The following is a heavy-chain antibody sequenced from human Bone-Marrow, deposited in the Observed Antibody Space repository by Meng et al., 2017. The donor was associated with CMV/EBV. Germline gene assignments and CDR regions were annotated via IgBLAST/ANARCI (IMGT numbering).Heavy chain of an antibody. CDR1: GFTFSSYA. V-gene: IGHV3-30-3*01. Sequence: GSLRLSCAASGFTFSSYAMHWVRQAPGKGLEWVAVISYAGSNKYYADSVKGRFTISRDNSKNTLYPQMNSLRAKDTAVYYCARTLQYGAGSYYNSRYYFDYWGQGTLVTVSS. D-gene: IGHD3-10*01. CDR3: ARTLQYGAGSYYNSRYYFDY. CDR2: ISYAGSNK. J-gene: IGHJ4*02.